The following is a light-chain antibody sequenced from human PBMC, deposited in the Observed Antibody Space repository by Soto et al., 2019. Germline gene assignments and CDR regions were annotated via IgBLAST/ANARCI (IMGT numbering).Light chain of an antibody. V-gene: IGKV3-11*01. CDR1: QSVDSY. Sequence: EIVLTQSPVTLSLSPGERATLSCRASQSVDSYLAWYQQKPGQAPRLLIYDVSNRAAGIPARFSGSGSGTDFTLTISSLEPEDFAVYYCQQRNYWQVTFGRGTRLEI. CDR2: DVS. CDR3: QQRNYWQVT. J-gene: IGKJ5*01.